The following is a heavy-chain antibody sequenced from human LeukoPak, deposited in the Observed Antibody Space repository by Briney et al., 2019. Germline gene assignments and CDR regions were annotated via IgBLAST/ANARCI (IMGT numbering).Heavy chain of an antibody. D-gene: IGHD6-6*01. CDR3: ARGSSSFNYYYYYMDV. J-gene: IGHJ6*03. Sequence: SQTLSLTCTVSGGSISSGVYYWSWIRQHPGKGLEWIGYIYYSGSTYYNPSLKSRVTISVDTSKNQFSLKLSSVTAADTAVYYCARGSSSFNYYYYYMDVWGKGTTVTVSS. CDR2: IYYSGST. CDR1: GGSISSGVYY. V-gene: IGHV4-31*03.